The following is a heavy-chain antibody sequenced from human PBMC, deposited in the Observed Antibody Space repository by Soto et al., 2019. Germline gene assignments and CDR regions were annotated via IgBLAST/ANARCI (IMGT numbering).Heavy chain of an antibody. CDR3: AKDIREYSSGWTYFDY. D-gene: IGHD6-19*01. Sequence: PGGSLRLSCAASGFTFHDYAMHWVRQGQGKGLKWVSGITWNSGSIDYADSVKGRFTISRDNAKNSLYLQMNSLRPEDTALYYCAKDIREYSSGWTYFDYWGHGTLVTVSS. CDR1: GFTFHDYA. J-gene: IGHJ4*01. CDR2: ITWNSGSI. V-gene: IGHV3-9*01.